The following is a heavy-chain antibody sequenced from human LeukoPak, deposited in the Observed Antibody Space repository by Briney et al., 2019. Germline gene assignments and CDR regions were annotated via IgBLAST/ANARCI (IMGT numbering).Heavy chain of an antibody. CDR1: GLTFTNAW. V-gene: IGHV3-15*01. CDR3: VDTPFDY. Sequence: PGGSLRLSCAAPGLTFTNAWMSWVRQAPGKGLEWVGRIKSKSDGGTTDYAAPVKGRFTISRDDSKNTLYLQMNNLKTEDTAVYYCVDTPFDYWGQGTLVTVSS. J-gene: IGHJ4*02. CDR2: IKSKSDGGTT. D-gene: IGHD5-18*01.